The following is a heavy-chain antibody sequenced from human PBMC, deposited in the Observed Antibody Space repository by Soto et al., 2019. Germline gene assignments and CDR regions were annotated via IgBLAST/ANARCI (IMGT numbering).Heavy chain of an antibody. D-gene: IGHD2-2*01. CDR3: ARDPGVVPAAMAFDY. CDR2: IWYDGSNK. CDR1: GFTFSSYG. V-gene: IGHV3-33*01. J-gene: IGHJ4*02. Sequence: GGSLRLSCAASGFTFSSYGMHWVRQAPGKGLEWVAVIWYDGSNKYYADSVKGRFTISRDNSKNTLYLQMNSLRAEDTAVYYCARDPGVVPAAMAFDYWGQGTLVTVSS.